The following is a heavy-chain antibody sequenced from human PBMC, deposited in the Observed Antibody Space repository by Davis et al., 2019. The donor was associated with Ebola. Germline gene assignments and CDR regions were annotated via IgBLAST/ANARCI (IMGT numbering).Heavy chain of an antibody. V-gene: IGHV4-34*01. CDR2: INHSGST. D-gene: IGHD5-12*01. CDR1: GGSFSGYY. J-gene: IGHJ6*02. Sequence: PSETLSLTCAVYGGSFSGYYWSWIRQPPGKGLEWIGEINHSGSTNYNPSLKSRVTISVDTSKNQFSLKLSSVTAADTAVYYCARDRRELVATIKRVIYYYGMDVWGQGTTVTVSS. CDR3: ARDRRELVATIKRVIYYYGMDV.